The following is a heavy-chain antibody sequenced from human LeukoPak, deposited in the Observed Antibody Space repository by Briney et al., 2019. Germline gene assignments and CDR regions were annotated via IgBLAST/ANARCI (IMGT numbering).Heavy chain of an antibody. D-gene: IGHD5-12*01. CDR2: ISFGGSPT. J-gene: IGHJ6*02. Sequence: GGSLRFSCAGSGFTFSLYNMHWVRQAPGKGLEWVALISFGGSPTYYADSVRGRFTISRDNSKNTLFLQMSSLKAEDTAVYYCAREGASNGYHYGMDVWGQGTTVSVSS. CDR3: AREGASNGYHYGMDV. V-gene: IGHV3-30*04. CDR1: GFTFSLYN.